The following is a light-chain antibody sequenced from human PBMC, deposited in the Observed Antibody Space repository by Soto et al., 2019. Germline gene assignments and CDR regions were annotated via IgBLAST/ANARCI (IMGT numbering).Light chain of an antibody. Sequence: EFVLTQSPATLSLSPGERATLSCRASQSVSSYLAWYQQKPGQAPRLLIYDASSRATGIPDRFSGSGSGTDFTLTISRLEPEDFAVYSCQQYGSSPGTFGQGTKVDIK. CDR2: DAS. V-gene: IGKV3-20*01. J-gene: IGKJ1*01. CDR3: QQYGSSPGT. CDR1: QSVSSY.